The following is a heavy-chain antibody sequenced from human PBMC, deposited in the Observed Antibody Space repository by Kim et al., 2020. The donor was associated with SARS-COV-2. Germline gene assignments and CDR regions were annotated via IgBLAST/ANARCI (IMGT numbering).Heavy chain of an antibody. V-gene: IGHV4-39*01. J-gene: IGHJ4*02. Sequence: SNPSLKSRVTISVDTSKNQFSLKLSSVTAADTAVYYCARHALPPATVFDYWGQGTLVTVSS. D-gene: IGHD2-15*01. CDR3: ARHALPPATVFDY.